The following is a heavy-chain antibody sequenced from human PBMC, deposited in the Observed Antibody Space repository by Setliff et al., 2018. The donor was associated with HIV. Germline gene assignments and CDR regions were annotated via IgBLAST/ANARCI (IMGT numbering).Heavy chain of an antibody. J-gene: IGHJ2*01. D-gene: IGHD2-21*02. V-gene: IGHV3-49*04. CDR2: IRSKAYAGTT. CDR3: ARKGAHCGGDCYSNWYFDL. Sequence: GGSLRLSCTASGFTFGDYAMSWVRQAPGKGLEWVGFIRSKAYAGTTEYAASVKGRFTISRDDSKSIAYLQMNSLRAEDTAVYYCARKGAHCGGDCYSNWYFDLWGRGTLVTVSS. CDR1: GFTFGDYA.